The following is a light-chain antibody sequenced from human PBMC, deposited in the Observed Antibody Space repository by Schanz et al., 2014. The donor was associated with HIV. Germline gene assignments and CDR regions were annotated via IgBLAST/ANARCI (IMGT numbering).Light chain of an antibody. CDR1: DIGSKD. CDR2: YDS. CDR3: QIWDSSSDVV. V-gene: IGLV3-21*04. J-gene: IGLJ2*01. Sequence: SYELTQSPSVSVAPGKTATITCGGHDIGSKDVHWYQQKPGQAPVVVMFYDSVRPSGIPERFSGSNSGNTATLSISWVETGDEADYYCQIWDSSSDVVFGGGTKLTVL.